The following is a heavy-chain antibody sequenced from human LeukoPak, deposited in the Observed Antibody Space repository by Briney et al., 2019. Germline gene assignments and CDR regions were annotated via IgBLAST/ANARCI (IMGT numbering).Heavy chain of an antibody. D-gene: IGHD1-26*01. Sequence: GESLKISFKGSGYSFATYWIGWVRQMPGKGLEWMGIIYPDDSDTRYSPSFQGQVTMSADKSINTAYLQWSSLKASDTAMYFCARHLYSSGSYLGWFDPWGQGIRVIVSS. CDR1: GYSFATYW. CDR3: ARHLYSSGSYLGWFDP. J-gene: IGHJ5*02. V-gene: IGHV5-51*01. CDR2: IYPDDSDT.